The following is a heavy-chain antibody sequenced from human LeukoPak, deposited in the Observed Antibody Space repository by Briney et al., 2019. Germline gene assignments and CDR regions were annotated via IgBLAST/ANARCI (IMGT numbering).Heavy chain of an antibody. Sequence: SGESLKISCKGSGYSFTSYWIGWVRQMPGKCLEWMGIIYPGDSDTRYSPSFQGQVTISADKSISTAYLRWSSLKASDTAMYYCARGSTYVYYYYYMDVWGKGTTVTVSS. CDR3: ARGSTYVYYYYYMDV. CDR1: GYSFTSYW. D-gene: IGHD2/OR15-2a*01. J-gene: IGHJ6*03. CDR2: IYPGDSDT. V-gene: IGHV5-51*01.